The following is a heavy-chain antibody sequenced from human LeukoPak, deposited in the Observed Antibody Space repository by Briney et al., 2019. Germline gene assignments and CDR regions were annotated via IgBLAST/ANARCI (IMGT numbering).Heavy chain of an antibody. CDR2: IWYDGNNK. J-gene: IGHJ4*02. V-gene: IGHV3-33*06. CDR1: GFTFSGYG. D-gene: IGHD5-18*01. CDR3: AKDWGYTTMVSYYFDY. Sequence: GGSLRLSCAASGFTFSGYGMHWVRQAPDKGLEWVAVIWYDGNNKYYAESVKGRFTISRDNSKNTLYLHMNSLRAEDTAVYYCAKDWGYTTMVSYYFDYWGQGALVTVSS.